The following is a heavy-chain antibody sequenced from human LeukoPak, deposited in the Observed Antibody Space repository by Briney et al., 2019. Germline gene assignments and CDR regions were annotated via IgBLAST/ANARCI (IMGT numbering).Heavy chain of an antibody. Sequence: ASVKVSCKASGYTFTSYDINWVRQATGQGLEWMGWINPNSGNTGSAQRFQGRITMTRDTSISTAYMELSSLRFEDTAVYYCARGPLVRLPSSFDPWGQGTLVTVSS. V-gene: IGHV1-8*01. CDR3: ARGPLVRLPSSFDP. D-gene: IGHD3-16*02. CDR1: GYTFTSYD. CDR2: INPNSGNT. J-gene: IGHJ5*02.